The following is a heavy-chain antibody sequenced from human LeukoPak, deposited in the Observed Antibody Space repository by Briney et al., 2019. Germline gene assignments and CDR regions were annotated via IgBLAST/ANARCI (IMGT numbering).Heavy chain of an antibody. J-gene: IGHJ3*02. CDR1: GFTFSSYA. V-gene: IGHV3-23*01. CDR2: ISGSGGST. CDR3: AKAQNPRFTRI. Sequence: GGSLRLSCAASGFTFSSYAMSWVRQAPGKGLGWVSAISGSGGSTYYADSVKGRFTISRDNSKNTLYLQMNGLRAEDTAVYYCAKAQNPRFTRIWGQGTMVTVSS.